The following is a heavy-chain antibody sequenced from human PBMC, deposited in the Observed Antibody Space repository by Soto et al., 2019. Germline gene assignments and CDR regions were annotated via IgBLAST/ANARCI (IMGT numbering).Heavy chain of an antibody. CDR1: GFTFSSYA. Sequence: PGGSLRLSCAASGFTFSSYAMSWVRQAPGKGLEWVSAISGSGGSTYYADSVKGRFTISRDNSKNTLYLQMNSLRAEDTAVYYCAQPDSSGWSYFDYWGQGTLVTVSS. CDR2: ISGSGGST. CDR3: AQPDSSGWSYFDY. J-gene: IGHJ4*02. D-gene: IGHD6-19*01. V-gene: IGHV3-23*01.